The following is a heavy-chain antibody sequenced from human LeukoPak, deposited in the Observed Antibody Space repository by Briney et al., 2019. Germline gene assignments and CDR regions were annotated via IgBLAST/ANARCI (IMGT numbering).Heavy chain of an antibody. CDR3: ASLEPLDAFDI. D-gene: IGHD3-3*01. CDR1: GGTFSSYV. Sequence: ASVKVSCKGSGGTFSSYVICWVRQAPGQGLEWMGGIIPIFGTANYAQKFQGRVTITADESTSTAYIELSSLRSEDTAVYYCASLEPLDAFDIWGQGTMVTVSS. J-gene: IGHJ3*02. V-gene: IGHV1-69*13. CDR2: IIPIFGTA.